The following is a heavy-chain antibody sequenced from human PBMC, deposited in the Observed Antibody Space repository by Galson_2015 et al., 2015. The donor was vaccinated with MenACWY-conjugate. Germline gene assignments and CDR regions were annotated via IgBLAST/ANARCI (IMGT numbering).Heavy chain of an antibody. D-gene: IGHD6-13*01. CDR3: ARDPPTAAGY. CDR1: GFTVSSSY. V-gene: IGHV3-53*01. Sequence: SLRLSCAASGFTVSSSYMSWVRQAPGKVLEWVSFIYSGGSTYYADSVKGRFTISRDNSRNTLYLQMNSLRAEDTAVYYCARDPPTAAGYWGQGTLVTVSS. CDR2: IYSGGST. J-gene: IGHJ4*02.